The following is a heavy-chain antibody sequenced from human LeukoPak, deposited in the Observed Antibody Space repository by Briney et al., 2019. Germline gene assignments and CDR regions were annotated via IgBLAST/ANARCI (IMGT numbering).Heavy chain of an antibody. J-gene: IGHJ4*02. CDR3: AKDKYCSSTSCFFDY. V-gene: IGHV3-23*01. Sequence: GGSLSLSCAASGFSVSSYSMSWVRQAPGKGLEWVSVISGSSGSTYYADSVESRFTITRDNYKNTLYLQMNSLRAEDTAVYYCAKDKYCSSTSCFFDYWGQGTLVTVSS. D-gene: IGHD2-2*01. CDR2: ISGSSGST. CDR1: GFSVSSYS.